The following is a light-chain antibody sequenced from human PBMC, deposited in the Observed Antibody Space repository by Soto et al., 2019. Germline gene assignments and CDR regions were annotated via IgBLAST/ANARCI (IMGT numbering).Light chain of an antibody. V-gene: IGKV1-8*01. CDR1: QGISSY. CDR2: GAS. J-gene: IGKJ5*01. CDR3: QQRHMWPIT. Sequence: AIRMTQSPSSFSASTGDRVTITCRASQGISSYLAWYQQKPGKAPKLLIYGASTLQSGVPSRFSGSGSGTDFTLTISSLEPEDSAVYYCQQRHMWPITFGQGTRLEIK.